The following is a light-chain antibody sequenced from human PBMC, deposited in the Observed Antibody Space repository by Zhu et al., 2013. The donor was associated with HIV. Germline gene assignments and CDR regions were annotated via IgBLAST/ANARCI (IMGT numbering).Light chain of an antibody. Sequence: SSELTQDPAVSVALGQTVKITCQGDSLRGSYATWYQQKPGQAPTVVIHGKSNRPSGIPDRFSGSRSGNTASLTISGAQAEDEADYYCECRDTSGDHLVLFGGGTRLTVL. J-gene: IGLJ2*01. CDR2: GKS. V-gene: IGLV3-19*01. CDR3: ECRDTSGDHLVL. CDR1: SLRGSY.